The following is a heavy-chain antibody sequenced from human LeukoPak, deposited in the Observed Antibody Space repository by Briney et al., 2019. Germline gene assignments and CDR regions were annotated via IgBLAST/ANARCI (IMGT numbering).Heavy chain of an antibody. CDR1: GFTFSSYG. CDR3: AKVSNIVVVTATFDY. Sequence: LTGGSLRLSCAASGFTFSSYGMSWVRQAPGKGLEWVSAISGSGGSTYYADSVKGRFTISRDNSKNTLYLQMNSLRAEDTAVYYCAKVSNIVVVTATFDYWGQGTLVTVSS. CDR2: ISGSGGST. D-gene: IGHD2-21*02. J-gene: IGHJ4*02. V-gene: IGHV3-23*01.